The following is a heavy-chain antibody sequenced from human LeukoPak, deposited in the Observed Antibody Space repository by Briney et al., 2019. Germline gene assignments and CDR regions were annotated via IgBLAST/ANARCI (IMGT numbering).Heavy chain of an antibody. V-gene: IGHV3-48*01. Sequence: GGSLRLSCAAPGFTFSSYSMNWVRQAPGKGLEWVSYISSSSSTIYYADSVEGRFTISRDNAKNSLYLQMNSLRAEDTAVYYCARDKDYYIFMDVWGKGTTVTVSS. CDR2: ISSSSSTI. CDR1: GFTFSSYS. D-gene: IGHD3-10*01. CDR3: ARDKDYYIFMDV. J-gene: IGHJ6*03.